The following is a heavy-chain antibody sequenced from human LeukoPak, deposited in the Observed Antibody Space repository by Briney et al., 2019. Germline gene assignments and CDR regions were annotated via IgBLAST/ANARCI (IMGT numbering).Heavy chain of an antibody. CDR2: ISYDGNAK. D-gene: IGHD3-16*01. CDR3: ATEHWGPNS. V-gene: IGHV3-30*03. CDR1: GFTFSSCG. Sequence: EGSLRLSCSASGFTFSSCGMHWVRQAPGMGLEWVAMISYDGNAKYYADSVRGRFAISRDNAKNSLFLQMSSLRGEDTALYYCATEHWGPNSWGQGTLVTVSS. J-gene: IGHJ4*02.